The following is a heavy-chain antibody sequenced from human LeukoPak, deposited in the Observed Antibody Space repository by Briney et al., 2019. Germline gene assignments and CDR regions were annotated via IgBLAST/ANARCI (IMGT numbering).Heavy chain of an antibody. J-gene: IGHJ4*02. CDR2: ISGSGGST. V-gene: IGHV3-23*01. CDR3: AKPYSSSWYYSAPFDY. Sequence: GGSLRLSCAASGFTFSSYAMSWVRQAPGKGLEWVSAISGSGGSTYYADSVKGRFTISRDNSKNTLYLQMNSLRAEDTAVYYCAKPYSSSWYYSAPFDYWGQGTLVTVSS. D-gene: IGHD6-13*01. CDR1: GFTFSSYA.